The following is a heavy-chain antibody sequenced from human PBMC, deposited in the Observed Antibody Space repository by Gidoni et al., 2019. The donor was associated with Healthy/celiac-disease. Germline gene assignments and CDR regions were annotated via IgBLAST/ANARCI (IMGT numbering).Heavy chain of an antibody. CDR2: ISAYNGNT. J-gene: IGHJ5*02. V-gene: IGHV1-18*01. CDR1: AYTFTSYG. CDR3: ARDPGIAVADGINWFDP. Sequence: QVQLVHSGAEVKKPGASVKVSCKASAYTFTSYGISWVRQAPGQGLEWMGWISAYNGNTNYAQKLQGRVTMTTDTFTSTAYMELRSLRSDDTAVYYCARDPGIAVADGINWFDPWGQGTLVTVSS. D-gene: IGHD6-19*01.